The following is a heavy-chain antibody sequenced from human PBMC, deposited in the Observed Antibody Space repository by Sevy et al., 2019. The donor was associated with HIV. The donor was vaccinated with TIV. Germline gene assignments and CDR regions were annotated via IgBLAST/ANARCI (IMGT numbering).Heavy chain of an antibody. Sequence: SETLSLTCTASGGSLVSPTFYWGWVRQPPGERQEWIAAMHYGGNTYYNPSLKDRLAMSIDTSKNQFSLNLTSVTAADAAVYHCVRDHHLRGRHWFDSWGQGALVTVSS. D-gene: IGHD3-16*01. CDR3: VRDHHLRGRHWFDS. J-gene: IGHJ5*01. CDR2: MHYGGNT. CDR1: GGSLVSPTFY. V-gene: IGHV4-39*02.